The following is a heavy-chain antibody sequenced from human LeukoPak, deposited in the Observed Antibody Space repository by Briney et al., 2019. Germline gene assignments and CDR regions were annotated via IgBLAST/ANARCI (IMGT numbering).Heavy chain of an antibody. V-gene: IGHV4-59*11. J-gene: IGHJ4*02. CDR2: IYYSGST. D-gene: IGHD3-22*01. CDR1: GGAISSHY. Sequence: PSETLSLTCTVSGGAISSHYWSCIRQPPGKGLEWIGYIYYSGSTNYNPSLKSRVTMSVDTSKNQFSLKLSSVTAADTAVYYCARLRIERYYDRSGYYVDYWGQGTLVTVSS. CDR3: ARLRIERYYDRSGYYVDY.